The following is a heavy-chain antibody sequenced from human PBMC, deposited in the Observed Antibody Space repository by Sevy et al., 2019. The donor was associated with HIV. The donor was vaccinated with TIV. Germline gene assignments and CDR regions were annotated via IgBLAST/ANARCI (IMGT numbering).Heavy chain of an antibody. CDR2: FDPEDGET. D-gene: IGHD6-19*01. V-gene: IGHV1-24*01. CDR3: ATVSRSEGQWLVRGDAFDI. CDR1: GYTLTELS. Sequence: ASVKVSCKVSGYTLTELSMHWVRQAPGKGLEWMGGFDPEDGETIYAQKFQGRVTMTEDTSTDTAYMELSSLRSEDTAVYYCATVSRSEGQWLVRGDAFDIWGQGTMVTVSS. J-gene: IGHJ3*02.